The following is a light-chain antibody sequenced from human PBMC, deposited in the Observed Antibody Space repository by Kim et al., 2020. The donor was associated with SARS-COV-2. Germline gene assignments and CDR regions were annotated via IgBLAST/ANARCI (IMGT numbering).Light chain of an antibody. CDR1: QSVTNN. CDR2: GAS. CDR3: QQRGS. J-gene: IGKJ5*01. Sequence: ATLYLSPGERATLSCRASQSVTNNLAWYQQKPGQAHRLLIYGASTRATGIPARFSGSGSGTDFTLTISSLEPEDFAVYHCQQRGSFGQGTRLEIK. V-gene: IGKV3-11*01.